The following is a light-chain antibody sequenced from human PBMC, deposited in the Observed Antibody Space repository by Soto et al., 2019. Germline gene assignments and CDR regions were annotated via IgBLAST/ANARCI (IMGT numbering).Light chain of an antibody. CDR3: QTWGSGIMV. CDR1: SGHSNYA. CDR2: LNSDGSH. V-gene: IGLV4-69*01. J-gene: IGLJ2*01. Sequence: QPVLTQSPSASASLGASVKLTCTLSSGHSNYAIAWHQQQSEKGPRYLMKLNSDGSHSKGEGIPDRFSGSSSGAERYLTISRLQSEDEADYYCQTWGSGIMVFGGGTKLTVL.